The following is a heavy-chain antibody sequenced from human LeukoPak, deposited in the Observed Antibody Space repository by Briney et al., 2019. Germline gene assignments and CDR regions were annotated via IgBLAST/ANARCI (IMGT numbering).Heavy chain of an antibody. CDR1: GYTFTGYY. Sequence: GASVKVSCKASGYTFTGYYMHWVRQASGQGLEWMGWINPNSGGTDYAQKFQGRVTMTRDTSVSTAYMELSRLRPDDTAVYYCARGRCSGGSCYSGGSYYYYYGMDVWGQGTTVTVSS. CDR2: INPNSGGT. CDR3: ARGRCSGGSCYSGGSYYYYYGMDV. D-gene: IGHD2-15*01. J-gene: IGHJ6*02. V-gene: IGHV1-2*02.